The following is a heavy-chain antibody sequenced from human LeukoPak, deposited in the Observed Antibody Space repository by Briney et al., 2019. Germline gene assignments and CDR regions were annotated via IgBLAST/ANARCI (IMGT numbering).Heavy chain of an antibody. CDR3: ARGCPTGALDDNWFDP. Sequence: SEPLSFTCPVSGAPIRSTYWSWFRKPPGRGLKWFGSFFLIGSNYNPSLKSRVAMSFDTSKNQFSLRLSPVTAADTAGYYCARGCPTGALDDNWFDPWAQGTLDTVSS. D-gene: IGHD4-11*01. V-gene: IGHV4-4*09. CDR2: FFLIGS. J-gene: IGHJ5*02. CDR1: GAPIRSTY.